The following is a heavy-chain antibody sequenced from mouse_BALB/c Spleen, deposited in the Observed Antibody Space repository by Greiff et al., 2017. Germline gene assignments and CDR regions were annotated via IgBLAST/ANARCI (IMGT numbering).Heavy chain of an antibody. CDR1: GYSITSDYA. CDR3: ARDDGYSYYFDY. Sequence: EVQLKESGPGLVKPSQSLSLTCTVTGYSITSDYAWNWIRQFPGNKLEWMGYISYSGSTSYNPSLKSRISITRDTSKNQFFLQLNSVTTEDTATYYCARDDGYSYYFDYWGQGTTLTVSS. D-gene: IGHD2-3*01. J-gene: IGHJ2*01. CDR2: ISYSGST. V-gene: IGHV3-2*02.